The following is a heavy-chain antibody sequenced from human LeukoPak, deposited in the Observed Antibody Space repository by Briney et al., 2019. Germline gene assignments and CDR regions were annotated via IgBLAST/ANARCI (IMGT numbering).Heavy chain of an antibody. CDR3: ARELPAAMHFFDY. J-gene: IGHJ4*02. CDR2: IYYSGST. CDR1: GGSISSYY. Sequence: PSETLSLTCTVSGGSISSYYWSWIRQPPGKGLEWIGYIYYSGSTNYNPSLKSRVTISVDTSKNQFSLKLSSVTAADTAVYYCARELPAAMHFFDYWGQGTLVTVSS. V-gene: IGHV4-59*01. D-gene: IGHD2-2*01.